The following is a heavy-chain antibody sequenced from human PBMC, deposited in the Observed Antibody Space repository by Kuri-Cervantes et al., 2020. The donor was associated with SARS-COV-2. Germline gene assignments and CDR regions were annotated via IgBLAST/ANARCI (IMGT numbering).Heavy chain of an antibody. V-gene: IGHV3-30-3*01. Sequence: GESLKISCAASGFTFSSYAMHWVRQAPGKGLEWVAVISYDGSNKYYADSVKGRFTISRDNSENTLYLQMNSLRAEDTAVYYCARDCAAGIFDYWGQGTLVTVSS. J-gene: IGHJ4*02. D-gene: IGHD1-1*01. CDR1: GFTFSSYA. CDR3: ARDCAAGIFDY. CDR2: ISYDGSNK.